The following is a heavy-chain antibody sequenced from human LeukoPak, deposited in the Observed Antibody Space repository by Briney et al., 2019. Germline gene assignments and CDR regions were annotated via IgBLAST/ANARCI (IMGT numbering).Heavy chain of an antibody. CDR3: ARGLREFGYYYYHMDV. Sequence: SETLSLTCSVSGGSISSSTYYWGWIRQPPGKGLEWIGSMYHSGSTYYNPSLKSRVTISVDTSKNQFSLKLRSVTAADTAVYYCARGLREFGYYYYHMDVWGKGTTVTVSS. CDR1: GGSISSSTYY. J-gene: IGHJ6*03. D-gene: IGHD3-10*01. V-gene: IGHV4-39*07. CDR2: MYHSGST.